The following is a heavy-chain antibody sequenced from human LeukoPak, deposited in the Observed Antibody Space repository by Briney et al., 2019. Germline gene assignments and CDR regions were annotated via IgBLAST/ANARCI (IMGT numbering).Heavy chain of an antibody. V-gene: IGHV3-23*01. D-gene: IGHD2-21*01. CDR2: ISGSGGST. CDR1: GFTFSSYA. J-gene: IGHJ4*02. CDR3: AKDRTSGIVVVSPGPL. Sequence: PGGSLRLSCAASGFTFSSYAMSWVRQAPGKGRERGSAISGSGGSTYYTGSVKGRFTISRENSKNTLYLQMKSLRAEDTAVYYCAKDRTSGIVVVSPGPLWGQGTLVTVSS.